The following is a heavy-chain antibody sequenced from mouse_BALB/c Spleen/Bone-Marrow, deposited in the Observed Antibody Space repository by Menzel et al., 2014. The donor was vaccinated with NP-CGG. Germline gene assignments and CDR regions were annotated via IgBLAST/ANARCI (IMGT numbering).Heavy chain of an antibody. V-gene: IGHV7-3*02. CDR1: GFTFSDYY. Sequence: EAMLVESGGGLVQPGGSLRLSCATSGFTFSDYYMSWVRQPPGKALEWLGFIRNKANGYTTEYSASVKGRFTISRDNSQSILYLQMNTLRAEDSATYYCARDMGLLRFDYWGQGTTLTVSS. J-gene: IGHJ2*01. D-gene: IGHD1-1*01. CDR3: ARDMGLLRFDY. CDR2: IRNKANGYTT.